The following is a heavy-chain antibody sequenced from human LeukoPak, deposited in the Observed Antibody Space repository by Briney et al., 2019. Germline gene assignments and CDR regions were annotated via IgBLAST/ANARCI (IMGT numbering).Heavy chain of an antibody. CDR1: GFTFSSYW. V-gene: IGHV3-7*03. CDR2: INHNGNVN. Sequence: LAGGSLRLSCAVSGFTFSSYWMNWARQAPGKGLEWVASINHNGNVNYYVDSVKGRFTISRDDAKNSLYLQMSNLRAEDTAVYYCVKDSGWFHFDSWGQGTLVTVSS. J-gene: IGHJ4*02. D-gene: IGHD6-19*01. CDR3: VKDSGWFHFDS.